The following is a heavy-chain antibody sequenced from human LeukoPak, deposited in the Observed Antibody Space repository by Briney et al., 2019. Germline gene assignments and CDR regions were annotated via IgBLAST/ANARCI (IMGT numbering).Heavy chain of an antibody. CDR2: IYPGDSDT. CDR3: ASSPYSSGWNKFDY. D-gene: IGHD6-19*01. CDR1: GYSFTSYW. J-gene: IGHJ4*02. Sequence: GESLKISFKGSGYSFTSYWIGWVRQMPGKGLEWMGVIYPGDSDTRYSPSFQGQVTISADKSISTAYLQWSSLKASDTAMYYCASSPYSSGWNKFDYWGQGTLVTVSS. V-gene: IGHV5-51*01.